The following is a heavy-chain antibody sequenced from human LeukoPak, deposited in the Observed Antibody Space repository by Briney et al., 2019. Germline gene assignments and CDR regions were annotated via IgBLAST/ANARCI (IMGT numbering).Heavy chain of an antibody. CDR3: ARSRLNYYYYYMDV. J-gene: IGHJ6*03. CDR2: IKQDGSEK. V-gene: IGHV3-7*01. Sequence: QPGGSLRLSCAVSGFTLSSYWMSWVRQAPGKGLEWVANIKQDGSEKYYVDSVKGRFTISRDNAKNSLYLRMNSLRAEDTAVYYCARSRLNYYYYYMDVWGKGTTVTVSS. CDR1: GFTLSSYW.